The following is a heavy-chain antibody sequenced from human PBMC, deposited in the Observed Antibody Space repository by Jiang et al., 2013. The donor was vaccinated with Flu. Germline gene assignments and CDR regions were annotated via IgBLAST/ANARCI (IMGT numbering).Heavy chain of an antibody. CDR3: AREGYYFDTTGSPRSHGLDV. Sequence: SVKVSCKASAYSFTKYALTWVRQAPGQGLEWMGWINTKTGDPTYAQAFTGRFVFSSDTSVSTAYLHISGLKAEDTAVYYCAREGYYFDTTGSPRSHGLDVWGQGTAVTVSS. J-gene: IGHJ6*02. CDR1: AYSFTKYA. CDR2: INTKTGDP. V-gene: IGHV7-4-1*02. D-gene: IGHD3-22*01.